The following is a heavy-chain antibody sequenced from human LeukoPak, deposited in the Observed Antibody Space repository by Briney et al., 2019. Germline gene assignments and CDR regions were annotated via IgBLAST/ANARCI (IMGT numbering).Heavy chain of an antibody. CDR1: GGSVSGGSYY. V-gene: IGHV4-61*01. J-gene: IGHJ4*02. Sequence: SETLSLTCTVSGGSVSGGSYYWSWIRQPPGKGLEWIGYIYYSGSTNYNPSLKSRVTISVDTSKNQFSLKLSSVTAADTAVYYCARGLAGIHYWGQGTLVTVSS. CDR3: ARGLAGIHY. D-gene: IGHD3-3*02. CDR2: IYYSGST.